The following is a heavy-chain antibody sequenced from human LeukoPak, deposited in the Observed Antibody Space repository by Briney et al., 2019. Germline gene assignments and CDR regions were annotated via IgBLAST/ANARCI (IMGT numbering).Heavy chain of an antibody. V-gene: IGHV3-53*01. Sequence: GGSLRLSCTASGFTFGDYAMSWVRQAPGKGLEGVSVIYSGGTTYYSDSVKGRFTISRDNSKNTLYLQMNSLRAEDTAVYYCTRGPPYYGSGSYLDWGQGTLVTVSS. CDR1: GFTFGDYA. CDR2: IYSGGTT. J-gene: IGHJ4*02. CDR3: TRGPPYYGSGSYLD. D-gene: IGHD3-10*01.